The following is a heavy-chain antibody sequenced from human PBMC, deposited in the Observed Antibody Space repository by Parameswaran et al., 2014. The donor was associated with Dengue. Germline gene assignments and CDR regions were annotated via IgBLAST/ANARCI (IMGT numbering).Heavy chain of an antibody. Sequence: VRQAPGKGLEWVGFIRSKAYGGTTEYAASVKGRFTISRDDSKSIAYLQMNSLKTEDTAVYYCTRDSSPYYYYGMDVWGQGTTVTVSS. CDR3: TRDSSPYYYYGMDV. J-gene: IGHJ6*02. D-gene: IGHD6-6*01. V-gene: IGHV3-49*02. CDR2: IRSKAYGGTT.